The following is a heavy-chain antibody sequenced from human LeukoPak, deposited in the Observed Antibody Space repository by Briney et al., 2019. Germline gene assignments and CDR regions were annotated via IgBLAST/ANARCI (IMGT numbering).Heavy chain of an antibody. Sequence: SETLSLTCAVYGGSFSGYYWSWIRQPPGKGLEWIGEINRSGSTNYNPSLKSRVTISVDTSKNLFSLKLSSVTAADTAVYYCARGRDIVVVPAAMNDYWGQGTLVTVSS. CDR3: ARGRDIVVVPAAMNDY. V-gene: IGHV4-34*01. CDR1: GGSFSGYY. D-gene: IGHD2-2*01. CDR2: INRSGST. J-gene: IGHJ4*02.